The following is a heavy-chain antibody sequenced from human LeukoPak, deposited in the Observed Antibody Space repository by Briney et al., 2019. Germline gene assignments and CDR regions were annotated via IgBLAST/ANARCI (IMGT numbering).Heavy chain of an antibody. CDR1: GYTFTGYY. J-gene: IGHJ4*02. D-gene: IGHD6-19*01. Sequence: AASVKVSCKASGYTFTGYYMHWVRQAPGQGLEWMGWINPNSGGTNYAQKFQGRVTMTRDTSISTAYMELSRLRSDDTAVYYCARDSSSGWYVAAVYFDYWGQGTLVTVSS. CDR2: INPNSGGT. V-gene: IGHV1-2*02. CDR3: ARDSSSGWYVAAVYFDY.